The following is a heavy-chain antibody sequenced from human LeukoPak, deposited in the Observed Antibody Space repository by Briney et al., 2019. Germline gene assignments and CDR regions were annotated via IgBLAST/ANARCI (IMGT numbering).Heavy chain of an antibody. CDR1: GYTFTGYY. D-gene: IGHD2-15*01. V-gene: IGHV1-2*02. Sequence: ASVKVSCKASGYTFTGYYMHWVRQTPGQGLQWMGWINPNSGDTIYAQKFQGRVTMTRDTSISTAYMELSRLRSDDTAVYYCARGSCSGGSCYSVPDYWGQGTLVTVSS. J-gene: IGHJ4*02. CDR3: ARGSCSGGSCYSVPDY. CDR2: INPNSGDT.